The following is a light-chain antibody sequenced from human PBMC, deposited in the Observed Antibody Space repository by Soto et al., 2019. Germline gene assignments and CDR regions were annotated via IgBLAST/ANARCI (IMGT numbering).Light chain of an antibody. CDR3: CSYAGSSTFVV. J-gene: IGLJ2*01. V-gene: IGLV2-23*01. Sequence: SALTQPASVSGSPGQSITISCTGTSSDVGSYNLVSWYQQHPGKAPKLMIYEGSKRPSGVSNRFSGSKSGNTASLTISGLQAEDEADYYSCSYAGSSTFVVFGGGTKLTVL. CDR1: SSDVGSYNL. CDR2: EGS.